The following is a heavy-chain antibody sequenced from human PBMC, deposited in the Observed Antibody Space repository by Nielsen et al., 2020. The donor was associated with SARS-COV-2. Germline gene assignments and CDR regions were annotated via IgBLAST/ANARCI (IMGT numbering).Heavy chain of an antibody. V-gene: IGHV3-23*01. CDR2: ISGSGGST. CDR1: GFTFSSYA. CDR3: ANLGRAREAWYYYMDV. Sequence: GESLKISCAASGFTFSSYAMSWVRQAPGKGLEWVSAISGSGGSTYYADSVKGRFTISRDNSKNTLYLQMNSLRAEDTAVYYCANLGRAREAWYYYMDVWGKGTTVTVSS. J-gene: IGHJ6*03. D-gene: IGHD6-6*01.